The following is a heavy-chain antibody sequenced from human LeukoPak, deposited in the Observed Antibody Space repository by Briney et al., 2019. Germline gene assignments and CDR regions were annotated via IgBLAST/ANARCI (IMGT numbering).Heavy chain of an antibody. V-gene: IGHV3-23*01. J-gene: IGHJ4*02. CDR2: ITGSGGST. Sequence: PGGSLRLSCATSGFTFNNFAMTWVRQAPGKGLEWVSAITGSGGSTYFADSVKGRFTISRDNSKNTLYLQMNSLRAEDTAVYYRAKTDIVVVVAAIPDFDYWGQGTLVTVSS. CDR3: AKTDIVVVVAAIPDFDY. CDR1: GFTFNNFA. D-gene: IGHD2-15*01.